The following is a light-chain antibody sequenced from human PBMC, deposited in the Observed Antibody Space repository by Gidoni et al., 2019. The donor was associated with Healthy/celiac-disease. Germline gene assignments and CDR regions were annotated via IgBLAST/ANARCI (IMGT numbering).Light chain of an antibody. V-gene: IGLV3-25*03. CDR3: QSADSSGTYEV. J-gene: IGLJ1*01. Sequence: SYELTQPPSVSVSPGQTARITCSGDALPKQYAYWYQQKPSQAPVLVIYKDSERPSGIPERFSGSSSGTTVTLTISGVQAEDEADYYCQSADSSGTYEVFGTGTKVTVL. CDR2: KDS. CDR1: ALPKQY.